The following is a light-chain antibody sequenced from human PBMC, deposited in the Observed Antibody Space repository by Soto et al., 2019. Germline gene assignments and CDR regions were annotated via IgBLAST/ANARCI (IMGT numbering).Light chain of an antibody. Sequence: DVQMTQSPSSLSASVGDRVTISCRASQDISNYLAWYQQKPGKVPKLLIYAASTFQSGVPSRFSGSGSGTDFTLTISGLQPEDVATYYCQQYNSVPLTVGGGTKVEIK. CDR3: QQYNSVPLT. CDR2: AAS. CDR1: QDISNY. V-gene: IGKV1-27*01. J-gene: IGKJ4*01.